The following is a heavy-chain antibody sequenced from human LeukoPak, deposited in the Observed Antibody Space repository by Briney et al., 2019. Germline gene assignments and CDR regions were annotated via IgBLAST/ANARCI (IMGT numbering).Heavy chain of an antibody. CDR1: GGFIRSSSYY. Sequence: SETLSLTCTVSGGFIRSSSYYWVWIRQPPGKGLEWIGSVYYSGSTYYNPSLKSRVDISVDTSKNQFSLKLNAVTAADTSVYYCARIIVGATFDYWGQGTLVTVSP. CDR2: VYYSGST. J-gene: IGHJ4*02. CDR3: ARIIVGATFDY. D-gene: IGHD1-26*01. V-gene: IGHV4-39*07.